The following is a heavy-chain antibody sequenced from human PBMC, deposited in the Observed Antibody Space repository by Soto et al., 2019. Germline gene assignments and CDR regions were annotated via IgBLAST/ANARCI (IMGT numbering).Heavy chain of an antibody. J-gene: IGHJ4*02. CDR1: GFTFGDYA. V-gene: IGHV3-49*03. CDR3: TRDSGCGGDCYENYFDY. D-gene: IGHD2-21*02. CDR2: IRSKGYGGTT. Sequence: SLRLSCTASGFTFGDYAMSWFRQAPGKGLEWVGFIRSKGYGGTTDSAASVKGRFTISRDDSKSTAYLQMNSLKIEDSAVYYCTRDSGCGGDCYENYFDYWGQGTLVTVSS.